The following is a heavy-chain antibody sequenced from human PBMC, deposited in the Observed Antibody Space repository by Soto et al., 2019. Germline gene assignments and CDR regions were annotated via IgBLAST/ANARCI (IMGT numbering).Heavy chain of an antibody. Sequence: GESLKISCKGSGYSFTSYSIGWVRQMPGKGLEWMGIIYPGDSDTRYSPSFQGQVTISADTSISTAYLQWRRLKASDPAMYYCSRRGGYSKVVGASDIWGPGTMVTVSS. CDR3: SRRGGYSKVVGASDI. D-gene: IGHD6-13*01. CDR1: GYSFTSYS. J-gene: IGHJ3*02. CDR2: IYPGDSDT. V-gene: IGHV5-51*01.